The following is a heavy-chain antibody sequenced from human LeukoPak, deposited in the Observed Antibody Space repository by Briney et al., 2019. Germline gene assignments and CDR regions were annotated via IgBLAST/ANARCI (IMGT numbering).Heavy chain of an antibody. Sequence: PSETLSLTCAVYGGSFSGYYWSWIRQPPGKGLEWIGEINHSGSTNYNPSLKSRVTISVDTSKNQFSLKLSSLTAADTAVYYCARRYPGIAARPVDYWGQGTLVTVSS. V-gene: IGHV4-34*01. CDR3: ARRYPGIAARPVDY. CDR1: GGSFSGYY. CDR2: INHSGST. D-gene: IGHD6-6*01. J-gene: IGHJ4*02.